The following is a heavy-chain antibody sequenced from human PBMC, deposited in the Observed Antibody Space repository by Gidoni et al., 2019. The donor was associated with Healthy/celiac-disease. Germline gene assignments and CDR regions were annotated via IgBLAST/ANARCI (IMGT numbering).Heavy chain of an antibody. D-gene: IGHD2-2*01. Sequence: EVQLVESGGGLVQPGGSLRLSCAASGFPFSSYWLSWVRQAPGKGLEWVANIKQDGSEKYYVDSVKGRFTIARDNAKNSLYLQMNSLRAEDTAVYYCARDGGSVQLLLGYYYGMDVWGQGTTVTVSS. CDR1: GFPFSSYW. V-gene: IGHV3-7*01. J-gene: IGHJ6*02. CDR3: ARDGGSVQLLLGYYYGMDV. CDR2: IKQDGSEK.